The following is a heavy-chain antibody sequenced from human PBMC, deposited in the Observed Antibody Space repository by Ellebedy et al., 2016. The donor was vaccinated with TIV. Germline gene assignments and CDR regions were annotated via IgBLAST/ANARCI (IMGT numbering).Heavy chain of an antibody. CDR1: GFTFSSYG. CDR3: ARDSRAVFVSFTFHY. J-gene: IGHJ4*02. D-gene: IGHD3-10*01. V-gene: IGHV3-30*03. CDR2: ISYAGSNN. Sequence: GESLKLSCAASGFTFSSYGMHWVRQAPGEGLEWVAVISYAGSNNYYADYVKGRFIISRDNSKHTLYLQMNSLRVEDTAVYYCARDSRAVFVSFTFHYWGQGTLVTVSS.